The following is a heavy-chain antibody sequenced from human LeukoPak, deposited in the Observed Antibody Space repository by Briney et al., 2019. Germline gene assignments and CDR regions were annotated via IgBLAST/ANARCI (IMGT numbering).Heavy chain of an antibody. J-gene: IGHJ4*02. V-gene: IGHV1-18*01. Sequence: GASVKVSCKASGHTFTSYGISWVRQAPGQGLEWMGWISAYNGNTNHAQKLQGRVTMTTDTSTSTAYMELRSLRSDDTAVYYRARVGKLRYFDNHADYWGQGTLVTVSS. CDR2: ISAYNGNT. CDR3: ARVGKLRYFDNHADY. D-gene: IGHD3-9*01. CDR1: GHTFTSYG.